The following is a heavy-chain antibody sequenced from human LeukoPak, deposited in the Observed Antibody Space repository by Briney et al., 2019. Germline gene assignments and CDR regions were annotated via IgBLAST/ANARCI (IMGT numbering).Heavy chain of an antibody. V-gene: IGHV3-11*04. D-gene: IGHD3-3*01. CDR1: GFTFSDYY. J-gene: IGHJ6*03. Sequence: GGSLRLSCAASGFTFSDYYMSWIRQAPGKGLEGVSYISSSGSTIYYADSVKGRFTISRDNAKNSLYLQMNSLRAEDTAVYYCARGRGYDFWSGYGSRYYYYMDVWGKGTTVTVSS. CDR3: ARGRGYDFWSGYGSRYYYYMDV. CDR2: ISSSGSTI.